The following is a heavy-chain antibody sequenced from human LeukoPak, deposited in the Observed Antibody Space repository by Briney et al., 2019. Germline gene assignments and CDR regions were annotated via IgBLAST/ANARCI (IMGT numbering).Heavy chain of an antibody. Sequence: ASVKVSCKASGYTFTSYYMHWVRQAPGQGLERMGIINPSGGSTSYAQKFQGRVTMTRDMSTSTVYMELSSLRSEDTAVYYCASQYSSRFGWFDPWGQGTLVTVSS. J-gene: IGHJ5*02. CDR1: GYTFTSYY. D-gene: IGHD6-13*01. CDR2: INPSGGST. CDR3: ASQYSSRFGWFDP. V-gene: IGHV1-46*01.